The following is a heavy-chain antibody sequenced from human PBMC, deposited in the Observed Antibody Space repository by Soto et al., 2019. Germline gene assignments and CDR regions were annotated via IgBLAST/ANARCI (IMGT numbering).Heavy chain of an antibody. CDR1: GGSIRNYY. CDR3: ERLGGYYQSLDI. Sequence: SETLLLPSTVSGGSIRNYYWSWFRQPPWKGLEWVGYIYYSGSTTYSPPLKSRVTISVDRSKHQFSLQQTSLTAADTAVYYCERLGGYYQSLDIWARGTLVTVSS. CDR2: IYYSGST. V-gene: IGHV4-59*08. D-gene: IGHD3-22*01. J-gene: IGHJ5*02.